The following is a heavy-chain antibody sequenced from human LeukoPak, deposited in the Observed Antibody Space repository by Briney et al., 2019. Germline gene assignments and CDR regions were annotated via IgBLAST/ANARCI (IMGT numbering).Heavy chain of an antibody. V-gene: IGHV3-30*18. J-gene: IGHJ3*01. CDR1: GFSFSSYG. CDR2: ISYDGSNK. Sequence: GGSLRLSCAAPGFSFSSYGMHWVRQAPGKGLEWVAVISYDGSNKFYADSVKGRFTISRDNSKNTLYLQMNSLRAEDTAVYYCAKLGYSSGWYDFQIDAFDFWGQGTMVTVSS. CDR3: AKLGYSSGWYDFQIDAFDF. D-gene: IGHD6-19*01.